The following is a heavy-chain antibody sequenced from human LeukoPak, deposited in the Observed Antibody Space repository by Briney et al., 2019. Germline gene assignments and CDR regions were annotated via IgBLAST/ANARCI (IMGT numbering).Heavy chain of an antibody. Sequence: SETLSLTCAVYGGSFSGYYWSWIRQPPGKGLEWIGEINHSGSTNYNPSLKSRVTISVDTSKNQFSLRLSSVTAADTAAYYCAGLAGRRFLEDYWGQGTPVTVSS. CDR1: GGSFSGYY. CDR3: AGLAGRRFLEDY. CDR2: INHSGST. D-gene: IGHD3-3*01. V-gene: IGHV4-34*01. J-gene: IGHJ4*02.